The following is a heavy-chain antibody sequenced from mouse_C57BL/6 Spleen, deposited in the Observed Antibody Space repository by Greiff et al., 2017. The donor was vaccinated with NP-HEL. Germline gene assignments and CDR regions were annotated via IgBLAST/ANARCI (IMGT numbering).Heavy chain of an antibody. D-gene: IGHD1-1*01. CDR3: ARSGHYYGSSYYYAMDY. CDR2: INPNNGGT. J-gene: IGHJ4*01. V-gene: IGHV1-26*01. CDR1: GYTFTDYY. Sequence: EVQLQQSGPELVKPGASVKISCKASGYTFTDYYMNWVKQSHGKSLEWIGDINPNNGGTSYNQKFKGKATLTVDKSSSTAYMELRSLTSEDSAVYYCARSGHYYGSSYYYAMDYWGQGTSVTVSS.